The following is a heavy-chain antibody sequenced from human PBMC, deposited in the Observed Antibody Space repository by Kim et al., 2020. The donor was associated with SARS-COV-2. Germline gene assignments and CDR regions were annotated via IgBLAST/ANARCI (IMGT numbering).Heavy chain of an antibody. CDR3: AKGIRDGTDV. Sequence: GGSLRHSCAASGFIFSDYGMHWVRQAPGKGLEWVALIWYDGSNEFYADSVKGRFTISRDNSKNTLYLQMNSLRAEDTALYFCAKGIRDGTDVWGQGTTVT. CDR2: IWYDGSNE. V-gene: IGHV3-33*06. CDR1: GFIFSDYG. J-gene: IGHJ6*02. D-gene: IGHD3-10*01.